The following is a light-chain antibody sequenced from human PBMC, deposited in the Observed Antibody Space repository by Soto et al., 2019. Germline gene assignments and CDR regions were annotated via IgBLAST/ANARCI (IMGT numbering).Light chain of an antibody. CDR1: QSLVYSDGNTY. Sequence: DVVMTQSPLSLPVTLGQPASISCRSSQSLVYSDGNTYLNWFQQRPGQSPRRLIYKVSNRDSGVPDRFSGSGSGTDFTLKISRVEAEDVGVYYCMQGTHWRQWTFGQGTKVEIK. CDR3: MQGTHWRQWT. J-gene: IGKJ1*01. CDR2: KVS. V-gene: IGKV2-30*01.